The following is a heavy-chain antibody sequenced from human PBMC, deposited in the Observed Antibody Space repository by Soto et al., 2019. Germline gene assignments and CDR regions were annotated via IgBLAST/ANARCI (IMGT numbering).Heavy chain of an antibody. CDR2: ISGSGGST. CDR1: GFTFSSYA. D-gene: IGHD1-1*01. V-gene: IGHV3-23*01. CDR3: AKDLDDAFDI. J-gene: IGHJ3*02. Sequence: GESLKISCAASGFTFSSYAMSWVRQAPGKGLEWVSAISGSGGSTYYADSVKGRFTISRDNSKNTLYLQMNSLRAEDTAVYYCAKDLDDAFDIWGQGTMVTVSS.